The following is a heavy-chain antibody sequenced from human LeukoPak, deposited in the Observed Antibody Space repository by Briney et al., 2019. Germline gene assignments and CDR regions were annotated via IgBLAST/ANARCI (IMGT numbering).Heavy chain of an antibody. J-gene: IGHJ4*02. CDR1: GFAFSSYW. V-gene: IGHV3-74*01. CDR2: INSDGSST. CDR3: ARHYDGRGSFDY. Sequence: GGSLRLSCAASGFAFSSYWMHWVRQAPGKGLVWVSRINSDGSSTSYADSVKGRFTISRDNAKNTLFLQMNSLRAEDTAVYYCARHYDGRGSFDYWGQGTLVTVSS. D-gene: IGHD3-22*01.